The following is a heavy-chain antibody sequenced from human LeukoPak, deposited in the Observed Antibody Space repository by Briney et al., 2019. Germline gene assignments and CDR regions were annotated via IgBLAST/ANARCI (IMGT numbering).Heavy chain of an antibody. J-gene: IGHJ3*02. CDR2: ISGSGGSK. V-gene: IGHV3-23*01. Sequence: GGSLRLSCAASGFTFSSYAMSWVRQAPGKGLEWVSAISGSGGSKYYADSVKGRFTISRDNSKNTLYLQMNSLRAEDTAVYYCAKDLGQEVVPAAHDAFDIWGQGTMVTVSS. CDR3: AKDLGQEVVPAAHDAFDI. CDR1: GFTFSSYA. D-gene: IGHD2-2*01.